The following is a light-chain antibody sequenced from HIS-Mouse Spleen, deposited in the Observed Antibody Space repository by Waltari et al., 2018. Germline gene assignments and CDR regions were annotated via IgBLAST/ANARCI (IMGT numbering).Light chain of an antibody. CDR1: SPNIGRNY. CDR3: CSYAGSSTLV. J-gene: IGLJ3*02. V-gene: IGLV2-23*01. Sequence: QSVLTQPPSASGTPGQRVTISCSGSSPNIGRNYGHWYQQLPGTAPKLMIYEGSKRPSGVSNRFSGSKSGNTASLTISGLQAEDEADYYCCSYAGSSTLVFGGGTKLTVL. CDR2: EGS.